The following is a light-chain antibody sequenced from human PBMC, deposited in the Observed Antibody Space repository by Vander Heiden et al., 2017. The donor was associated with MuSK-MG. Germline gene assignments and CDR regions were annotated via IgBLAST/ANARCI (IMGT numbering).Light chain of an antibody. J-gene: IGKJ4*01. CDR1: QSVSSSY. V-gene: IGKV3-20*01. Sequence: EIVLTQSPGTLSLSPGERVTLACRASQSVSSSYLAWYQQKPGQAPRLLIYGASSRATGIPDRFSGSGSGTDFTLTISRLEPEDSAVYYCQQESSSPITFGGGTKVEIK. CDR2: GAS. CDR3: QQESSSPIT.